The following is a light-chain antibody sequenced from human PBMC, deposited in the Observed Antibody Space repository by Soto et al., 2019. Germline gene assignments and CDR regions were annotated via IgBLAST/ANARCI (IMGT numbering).Light chain of an antibody. CDR1: QDISNF. CDR3: QQYDGLSTT. Sequence: QMTQSPSSPSASVGDRVTITCQASQDISNFLNWYQQKPGKAPRLLIYDASNLEIGVPSRFSGSGAGTDFTFTINSLQPEDIATYYCQQYDGLSTTFGPGTKVDFK. J-gene: IGKJ3*01. V-gene: IGKV1-33*01. CDR2: DAS.